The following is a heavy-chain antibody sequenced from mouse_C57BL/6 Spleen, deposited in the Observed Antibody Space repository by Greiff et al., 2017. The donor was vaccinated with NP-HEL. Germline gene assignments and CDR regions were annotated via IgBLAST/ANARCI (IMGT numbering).Heavy chain of an antibody. CDR2: IYPGDGDT. D-gene: IGHD1-1*01. J-gene: IGHJ4*01. Sequence: VQVVESGAELVKPGASVKISCKASGYAFSSYWMNWVKQRPGKGLEWIGQIYPGDGDTNYNGKFKGKATLTADTSSSTAYLQISSLTSEDSAVYFCARRGSSHYAMDYWGQGTSVTVSS. V-gene: IGHV1-80*01. CDR3: ARRGSSHYAMDY. CDR1: GYAFSSYW.